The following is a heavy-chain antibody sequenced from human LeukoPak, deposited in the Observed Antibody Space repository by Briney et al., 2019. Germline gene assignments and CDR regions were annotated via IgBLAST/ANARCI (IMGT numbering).Heavy chain of an antibody. Sequence: GGSLRLSCAASGFTYSTYAVSWVRQAPGKGLDWVSAISDTGSATYYADSVRGRFTISRDNSINTVYLQMNSLRAEDTAVYYCANLGKYCSGSSCYRRGQGTLVTVSS. V-gene: IGHV3-23*01. CDR2: ISDTGSAT. CDR3: ANLGKYCSGSSCYR. CDR1: GFTYSTYA. J-gene: IGHJ4*02. D-gene: IGHD2-2*02.